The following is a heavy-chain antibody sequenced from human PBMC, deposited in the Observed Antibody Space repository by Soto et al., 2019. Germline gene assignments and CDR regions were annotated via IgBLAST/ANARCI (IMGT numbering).Heavy chain of an antibody. D-gene: IGHD3-3*01. V-gene: IGHV3-30*18. Sequence: QVQLVKSGGGVVQPGRSQRLSCAASGFSFSDYGMHWVRQPPGKGLEWVAYTSYDGSKTYYADSVMGRFTISRDNSKNTLFLQMNSLRPEDTAMYYCAKTRTIFGVVSRHYFDYWGQGTLVTVSS. J-gene: IGHJ4*02. CDR1: GFSFSDYG. CDR2: TSYDGSKT. CDR3: AKTRTIFGVVSRHYFDY.